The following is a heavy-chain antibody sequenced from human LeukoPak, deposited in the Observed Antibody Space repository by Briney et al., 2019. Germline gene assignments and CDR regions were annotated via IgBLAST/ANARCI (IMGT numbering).Heavy chain of an antibody. CDR3: AKDQGAQLTPLFDY. D-gene: IGHD1-26*01. V-gene: IGHV3-30*02. Sequence: GGSLRLSCAASGFTFSSYWMSWVRQAPGKGLEWVAFIRYDGSNKYYADSVKGRFTISRDNSKNTLYLQMNSLRAEDTAVYYCAKDQGAQLTPLFDYWGQGTLVTVSS. J-gene: IGHJ4*02. CDR1: GFTFSSYW. CDR2: IRYDGSNK.